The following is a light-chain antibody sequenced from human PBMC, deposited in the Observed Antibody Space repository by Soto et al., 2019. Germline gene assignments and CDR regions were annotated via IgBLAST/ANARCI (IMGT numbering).Light chain of an antibody. CDR1: QSVSSTY. J-gene: IGKJ2*01. V-gene: IGKV3-20*01. CDR2: GTS. Sequence: EIGLTQSPGTLSLSQGERATLSCRASQSVSSTYLAWYQQKPGQAPGLLLYGTSNSATGIPDRFSGSGSGTDFTLTISRLEPEDFAMYYCQLYVSSPPGYTFGQATKLEIK. CDR3: QLYVSSPPGYT.